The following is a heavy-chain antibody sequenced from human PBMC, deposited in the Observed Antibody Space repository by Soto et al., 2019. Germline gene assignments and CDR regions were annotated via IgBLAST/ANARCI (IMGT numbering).Heavy chain of an antibody. CDR2: IYYSGST. V-gene: IGHV4-39*01. D-gene: IGHD3-22*01. J-gene: IGHJ4*02. Sequence: SETLSLTCTVSGGSISSSSYYWGWIRQPPGKGLEWIGSIYYSGSTYYNPSLKSRITISVDTSKNQFSLKLSSVTAADTAVYYCTVVVFTPAIHYWGQGTLVTVSS. CDR1: GGSISSSSYY. CDR3: TVVVFTPAIHY.